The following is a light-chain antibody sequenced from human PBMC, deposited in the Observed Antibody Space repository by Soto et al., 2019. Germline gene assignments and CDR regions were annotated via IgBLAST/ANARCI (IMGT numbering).Light chain of an antibody. V-gene: IGKV3-20*01. CDR1: QRVSSDY. CDR2: GAS. J-gene: IGKJ4*01. Sequence: EIVLTQSPGTLSLSPGERATLSCRASQRVSSDYLSWYQQKPGQPPRLLIYGASYRATGIPDRFSGGGSGTDFTLTISRLEAADFAEYYCQQYGSTPPVTFGGGTKVEIK. CDR3: QQYGSTPPVT.